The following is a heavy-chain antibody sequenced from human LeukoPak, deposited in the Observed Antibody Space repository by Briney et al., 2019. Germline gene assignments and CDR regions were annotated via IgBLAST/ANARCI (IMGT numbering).Heavy chain of an antibody. V-gene: IGHV4-61*01. D-gene: IGHD3-22*01. CDR1: GGSVSSGSYY. CDR3: ARLHYYDSSGYYYQYFDY. J-gene: IGHJ4*02. CDR2: IYYSGST. Sequence: SETLSLTCTVSGGSVSSGSYYWSWIRQPPGKGLEWIGYIYYSGSTNYNPSLKSRVTISVDTSKNQFSLKLSSVTAADTAVYYCARLHYYDSSGYYYQYFDYWGQGTLVTVSS.